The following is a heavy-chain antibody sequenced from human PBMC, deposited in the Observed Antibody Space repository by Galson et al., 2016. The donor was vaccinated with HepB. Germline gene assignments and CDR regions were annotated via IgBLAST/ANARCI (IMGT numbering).Heavy chain of an antibody. D-gene: IGHD3-10*01. Sequence: SVKVSCKASGGTFINYAISWVRQAPGQGLEWMGRIIAIFETANYAQKFQDRVTITADESTSTFYMELSSLRSEDTAVYYCAREGKYYYGSGSYSDPANYYGMDVWGQGTTVIVSS. CDR1: GGTFINYA. J-gene: IGHJ6*02. V-gene: IGHV1-69*13. CDR3: AREGKYYYGSGSYSDPANYYGMDV. CDR2: IIAIFETA.